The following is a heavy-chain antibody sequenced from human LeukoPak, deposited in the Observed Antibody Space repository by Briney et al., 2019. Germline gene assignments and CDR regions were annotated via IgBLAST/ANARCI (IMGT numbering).Heavy chain of an antibody. Sequence: ASMKVSFKASEYIFTDYYIHWVRQAPGQGLEWMGWINPHSGGTNYAQNFQDRVTMTGDTSISTAYMELSRLRSDDTAIYYCARGGDNYYILKEWGQGTPVTVSS. V-gene: IGHV1-2*02. CDR1: EYIFTDYY. D-gene: IGHD3-9*01. CDR2: INPHSGGT. CDR3: ARGGDNYYILKE. J-gene: IGHJ1*01.